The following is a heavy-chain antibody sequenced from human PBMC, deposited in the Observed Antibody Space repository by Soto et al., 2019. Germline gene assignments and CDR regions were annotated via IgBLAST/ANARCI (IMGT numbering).Heavy chain of an antibody. V-gene: IGHV4-31*03. CDR1: GGSISSGGYY. Sequence: QVQLQESGPGLVKPSQTLSLTCTVSGGSISSGGYYWSWIRQHPGKGLEWIGYIYYSGSTYYNPSLKSRVTITVDTSKNQFSLKLCSVAAADTAVYYCAREVRYCGGDCYWYFDRWGRGPLVAVSS. CDR2: IYYSGST. J-gene: IGHJ2*01. D-gene: IGHD2-21*02. CDR3: AREVRYCGGDCYWYFDR.